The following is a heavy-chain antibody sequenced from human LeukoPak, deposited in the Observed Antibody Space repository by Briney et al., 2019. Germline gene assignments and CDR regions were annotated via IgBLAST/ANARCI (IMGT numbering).Heavy chain of an antibody. D-gene: IGHD5-24*01. Sequence: SVKVSCKASGGTFSSYAISWVRQAPGQGLEWMGGIIPIFGTANYAQKFQGRLTITADESTSTAYMELSSLRSEDTAVYYCASDLERDGYNMPETPWGQGTLVTVSS. CDR2: IIPIFGTA. J-gene: IGHJ5*02. V-gene: IGHV1-69*13. CDR1: GGTFSSYA. CDR3: ASDLERDGYNMPETP.